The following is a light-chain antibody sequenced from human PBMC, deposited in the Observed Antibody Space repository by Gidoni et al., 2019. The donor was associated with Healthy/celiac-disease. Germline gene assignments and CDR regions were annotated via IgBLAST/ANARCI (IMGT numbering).Light chain of an antibody. CDR3: CSYAGSYTLV. CDR2: DVS. V-gene: IGLV2-11*01. J-gene: IGLJ2*01. Sequence: SALTQPRSVSGSPGQSVTISCTGTSSDVGGYNYVSWYPQHPGKAPKLMMYDVSKRPSGVPDRFSGSKSGNTASLTISGLQAEDEADYYCCSYAGSYTLVFGGGTKLTVL. CDR1: SSDVGGYNY.